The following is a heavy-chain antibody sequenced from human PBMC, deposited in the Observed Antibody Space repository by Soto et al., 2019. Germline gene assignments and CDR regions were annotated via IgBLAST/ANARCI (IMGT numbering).Heavy chain of an antibody. CDR1: GFTFTSSA. D-gene: IGHD6-13*01. V-gene: IGHV1-58*02. J-gene: IGHJ4*02. Sequence: SVKVSCKASGFTFTSSAMQWVRQARGQRLEWIGWIVVGSGNTNYAQKFQERVTITRDKSTSTAYMELSSLRSEDTAVYYCARAPIAAAGAHFDYWGQGTLVTVSS. CDR3: ARAPIAAAGAHFDY. CDR2: IVVGSGNT.